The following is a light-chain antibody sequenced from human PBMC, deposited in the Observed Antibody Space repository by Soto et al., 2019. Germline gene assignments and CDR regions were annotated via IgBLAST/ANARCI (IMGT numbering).Light chain of an antibody. CDR3: QQTYISPFT. CDR2: AAS. V-gene: IGKV1-39*01. J-gene: IGKJ2*01. CDR1: QSITNY. Sequence: DIQMTQSPSSLSASVGDRVTITCRASQSITNYLNWYQQKPGKPPELLIYAASILQSGVPPRFSGSGSGTDFSLIISSLQHDDVATYYCQQTYISPFTFGQGTKLEIK.